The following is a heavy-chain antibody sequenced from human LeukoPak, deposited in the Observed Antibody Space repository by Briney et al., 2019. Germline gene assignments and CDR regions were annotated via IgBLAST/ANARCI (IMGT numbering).Heavy chain of an antibody. CDR1: GYTFTSYY. CDR3: ARDRYDFWSGLIPY. J-gene: IGHJ4*02. V-gene: IGHV1-46*01. Sequence: ASVTVSCTASGYTFTSYYMHWVRQAPGQGLEWMGIINPSGGSTSYAQKFQGRVTMTRDTSTSTVYRELSSLRSEDTAVYYCARDRYDFWSGLIPYWGQGTLVTVSS. D-gene: IGHD3-3*01. CDR2: INPSGGST.